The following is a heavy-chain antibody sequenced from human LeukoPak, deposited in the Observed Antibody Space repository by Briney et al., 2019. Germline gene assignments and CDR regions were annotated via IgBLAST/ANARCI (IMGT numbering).Heavy chain of an antibody. CDR2: ISAGNGNT. V-gene: IGHV1-3*01. CDR1: GYTFTNYA. J-gene: IGHJ4*02. CDR3: ARQHTIGTTGCNFDY. D-gene: IGHD1-1*01. Sequence: ASVKVSCKASGYTFTNYAIHWVRQAPGQRLEWMGWISAGNGNTKYSQKFQGRVTITSDTSASTASMELSSLRCEDTAIYYCARQHTIGTTGCNFDYWGQGTLVTVSS.